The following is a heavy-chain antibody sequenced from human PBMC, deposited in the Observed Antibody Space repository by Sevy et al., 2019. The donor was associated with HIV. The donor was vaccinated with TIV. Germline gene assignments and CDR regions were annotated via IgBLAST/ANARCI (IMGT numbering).Heavy chain of an antibody. CDR2: IYPGDSDT. D-gene: IGHD2-15*01. CDR3: ARKYCSGGSCYYRAYDL. Sequence: GESLKISCRGSGYSFISYWIGWVRQMPGKGLEWMGIIYPGDSDTRYSPSFQGQVTISADKSISTAYLQWSSLKASDTAMYYCARKYCSGGSCYYRAYDLWGQGTMVTVSS. CDR1: GYSFISYW. J-gene: IGHJ3*01. V-gene: IGHV5-51*01.